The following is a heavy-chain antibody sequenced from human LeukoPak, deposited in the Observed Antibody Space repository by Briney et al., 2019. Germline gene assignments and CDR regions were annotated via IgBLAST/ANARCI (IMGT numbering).Heavy chain of an antibody. J-gene: IGHJ4*02. CDR1: GFTFRSYS. CDR3: ARGHGTFDY. Sequence: GGSLRLSCAASGFTFRSYSMNWVRQAPGKGLEWISYISSSSTTLYYADSVKGGFTISRENGKNSLYMQMNSLRAEDTAVYYCARGHGTFDYWGQGTLVTVSS. CDR2: ISSSSTTL. V-gene: IGHV3-48*01. D-gene: IGHD1-26*01.